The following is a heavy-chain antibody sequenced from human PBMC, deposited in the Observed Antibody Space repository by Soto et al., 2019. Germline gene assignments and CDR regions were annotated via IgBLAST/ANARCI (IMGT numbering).Heavy chain of an antibody. J-gene: IGHJ6*03. CDR2: ISSSSSYI. CDR3: ARGPFRTRGYYMGV. Sequence: GGSLRLSCAASGFTFSSYGMDWVRQAPGKGLEWVSSISSSSSYIYYADSVKGRFTISRDNAKNSLYLQMNSLRAEDTAVYYCARGPFRTRGYYMGVWGKGTTVTLSS. V-gene: IGHV3-21*01. CDR1: GFTFSSYG.